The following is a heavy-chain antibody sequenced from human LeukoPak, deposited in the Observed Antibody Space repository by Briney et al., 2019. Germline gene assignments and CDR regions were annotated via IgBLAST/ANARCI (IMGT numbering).Heavy chain of an antibody. CDR3: AREARPLGASYFDY. CDR1: GFTFSNYA. CDR2: ISSNGGST. D-gene: IGHD3-3*01. V-gene: IGHV3-64*01. Sequence: GGSLRLSCAASGFTFSNYAMHWVRQAPGKGLEYVSAISSNGGSTYYANSVKGRFTISRDNSKNTLYLQMGSLRAEDMAVYYCAREARPLGASYFDYWGQGTLVTVSS. J-gene: IGHJ4*02.